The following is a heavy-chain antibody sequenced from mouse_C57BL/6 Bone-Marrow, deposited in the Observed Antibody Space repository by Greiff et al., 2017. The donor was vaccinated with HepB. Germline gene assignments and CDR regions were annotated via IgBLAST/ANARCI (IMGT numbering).Heavy chain of an antibody. CDR2: FYPGSGSI. Sequence: VKLVESGAELVKPGASVKLSCKASGYTFTEYTIHWVKQRSGQGLEWIGWFYPGSGSIKYNEKFKDKATLTADKSSSTVYMELSRLTSEDSAVYFCARHEEVGITTVVAPDYWGQGTTLTVSS. CDR1: GYTFTEYT. V-gene: IGHV1-62-2*01. J-gene: IGHJ2*01. CDR3: ARHEEVGITTVVAPDY. D-gene: IGHD1-1*01.